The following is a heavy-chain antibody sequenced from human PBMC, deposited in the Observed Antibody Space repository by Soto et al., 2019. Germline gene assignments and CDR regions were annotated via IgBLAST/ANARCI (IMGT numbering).Heavy chain of an antibody. Sequence: QLQLQESGSGLVKPSQTLSLTCAVSGGSISSGGYSWSWIRQSPGKGLEWIGYIYHSGSTYYNPSLKSRVTISVDRSKNQFSLKLSSVTAADTAVYYCARGYPYDILTGYPYYYYGMDVWGQGTTVTVSS. CDR2: IYHSGST. CDR3: ARGYPYDILTGYPYYYYGMDV. J-gene: IGHJ6*02. V-gene: IGHV4-30-2*06. CDR1: GGSISSGGYS. D-gene: IGHD3-9*01.